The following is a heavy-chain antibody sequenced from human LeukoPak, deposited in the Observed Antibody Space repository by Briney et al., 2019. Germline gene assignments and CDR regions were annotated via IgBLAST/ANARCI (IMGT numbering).Heavy chain of an antibody. D-gene: IGHD3-22*01. J-gene: IGHJ6*02. CDR1: GYTFTSYG. CDR3: ARDRYYDSSGYYLYYCGMDV. Sequence: ASVKVSCRASGYTFTSYGISWVRQAPGQGLEWMGWISAYNGNTNYAQKLQGRVTMTTDTSTSTAYMELRSLRSDDTAVYYCARDRYYDSSGYYLYYCGMDVWGQGTTVTVSS. CDR2: ISAYNGNT. V-gene: IGHV1-18*01.